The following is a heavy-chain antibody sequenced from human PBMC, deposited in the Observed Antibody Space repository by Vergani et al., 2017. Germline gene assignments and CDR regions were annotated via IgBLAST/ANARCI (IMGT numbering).Heavy chain of an antibody. CDR3: ARSVVVPAVLDY. D-gene: IGHD2-2*01. Sequence: QVQLQESGPGLVKPSQTLSLTCTVSGGSISSGSYYWSWIRQPAGKGLEWIGRIYTSGSTNYNPSLKSRVTMSVDTSKNQFSLKLSSVTAADTAVYYCARSVVVPAVLDYWGQGTLVTVSS. CDR1: GGSISSGSYY. CDR2: IYTSGST. V-gene: IGHV4-61*02. J-gene: IGHJ4*02.